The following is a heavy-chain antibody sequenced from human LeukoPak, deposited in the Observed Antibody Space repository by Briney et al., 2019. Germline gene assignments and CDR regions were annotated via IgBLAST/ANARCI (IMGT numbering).Heavy chain of an antibody. Sequence: RPGGSLRLSCTVSGFTVSSNSMSWVRQAPGKGLEWVSSISSSSSYIYYADSVKGRFTISRDNAKNSLYLQMNSLRAEDTAVYYCARDRGYSYRFMDVWGKGTTVTVSS. CDR1: GFTVSSNS. V-gene: IGHV3-21*01. CDR2: ISSSSSYI. D-gene: IGHD5-18*01. J-gene: IGHJ6*04. CDR3: ARDRGYSYRFMDV.